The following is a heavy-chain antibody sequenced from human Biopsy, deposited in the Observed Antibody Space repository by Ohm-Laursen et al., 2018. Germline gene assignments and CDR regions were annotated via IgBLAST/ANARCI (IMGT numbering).Heavy chain of an antibody. CDR2: IKHDGSEH. Sequence: LSLTCAASGFTFSTYWMSWVRQAPGKGLEWVANIKHDGSEHYYVDSVKGRLTISRDNAGNSLFLQMNSLRGEDTAVYYCVRNMLRLHGGFGEDWGQGTTVTVSS. CDR1: GFTFSTYW. CDR3: VRNMLRLHGGFGED. V-gene: IGHV3-7*01. D-gene: IGHD3-10*01. J-gene: IGHJ4*02.